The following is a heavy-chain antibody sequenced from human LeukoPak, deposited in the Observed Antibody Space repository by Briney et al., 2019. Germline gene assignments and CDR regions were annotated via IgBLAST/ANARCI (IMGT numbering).Heavy chain of an antibody. V-gene: IGHV1-2*02. CDR1: GYTFTGYY. CDR2: INPNSGGT. J-gene: IGHJ4*02. D-gene: IGHD3-16*01. CDR3: ARLQAVRSLGNYVGDYFDY. Sequence: ASVKVSCKASGYTFTGYYMHWVRQAPGQGLEWMGWINPNSGGTNYAQKFQGRVTMTRDTSISTAYMELSRLRSDDTAVYYCARLQAVRSLGNYVGDYFDYWGQGTLVTVSS.